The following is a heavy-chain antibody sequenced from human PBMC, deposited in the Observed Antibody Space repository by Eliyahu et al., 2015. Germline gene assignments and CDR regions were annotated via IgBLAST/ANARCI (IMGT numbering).Heavy chain of an antibody. J-gene: IGHJ5*02. D-gene: IGHD6-6*01. Sequence: GKGLEWVAVIWYDGSNKYYADSVKGRFTISRDNSKNTLYLQMNSLRAEDTAVYYCARDFSIAARFWVDRHANWFDPWGQGTLVTVSS. V-gene: IGHV3-33*01. CDR2: IWYDGSNK. CDR3: ARDFSIAARFWVDRHANWFDP.